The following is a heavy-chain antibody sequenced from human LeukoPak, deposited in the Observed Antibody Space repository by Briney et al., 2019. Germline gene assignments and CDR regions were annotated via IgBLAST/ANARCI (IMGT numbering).Heavy chain of an antibody. CDR3: ARGGPEFDY. Sequence: ASVKVSCKASGGTSSSYTISWVRQAPGQGLEWMGWINPNSGGTNYAQKFQGRVTMTRDTSISTAYMELSRLRSDDTAVYYCARGGPEFDYWGQGTLVTVSS. J-gene: IGHJ4*02. V-gene: IGHV1-2*02. D-gene: IGHD1-14*01. CDR1: GGTSSSYT. CDR2: INPNSGGT.